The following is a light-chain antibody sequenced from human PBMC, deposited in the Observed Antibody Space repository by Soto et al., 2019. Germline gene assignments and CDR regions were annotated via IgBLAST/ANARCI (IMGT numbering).Light chain of an antibody. CDR1: SSNIGSTT. V-gene: IGLV1-44*01. CDR2: SNN. CDR3: AAWDDSLNIWV. Sequence: QSVLTQPPSASGTPGQRVTISCSGTSSNIGSTTVNWYQHLPGAAPKLLIYSNNQRPSGVPDRFSGSKSGTSASLAIRGLQSEDEADYYCAAWDDSLNIWVFGGGTQLTVL. J-gene: IGLJ7*01.